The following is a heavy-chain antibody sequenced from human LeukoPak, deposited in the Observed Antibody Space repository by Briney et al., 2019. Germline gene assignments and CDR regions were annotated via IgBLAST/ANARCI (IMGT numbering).Heavy chain of an antibody. Sequence: GGSLRLSCAASGFTFSSYAMHWVRQAPGKGLEWVAVISYDGSNKYYADSVKGRFTISRDSSKNTLYLQMNSLRAEDTAVYYCASLLRFLEWLSKDYGMDVWGQGTTVTVSS. CDR2: ISYDGSNK. CDR1: GFTFSSYA. D-gene: IGHD3-3*01. CDR3: ASLLRFLEWLSKDYGMDV. J-gene: IGHJ6*02. V-gene: IGHV3-30-3*01.